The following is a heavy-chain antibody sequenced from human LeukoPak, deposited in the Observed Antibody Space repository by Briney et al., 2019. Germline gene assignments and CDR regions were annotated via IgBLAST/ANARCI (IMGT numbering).Heavy chain of an antibody. CDR3: AREEENWGETDFDY. V-gene: IGHV4-59*01. Sequence: SETLSLTCTVSGGSISSYYWSWIRQPPGKGLEWIGYIYYSGSTNYNPSLKSRVTISVDTSKNQFSLKLSSVTAADTAVYYCAREEENWGETDFDYWGQGTLVTVSS. D-gene: IGHD7-27*01. J-gene: IGHJ4*02. CDR1: GGSISSYY. CDR2: IYYSGST.